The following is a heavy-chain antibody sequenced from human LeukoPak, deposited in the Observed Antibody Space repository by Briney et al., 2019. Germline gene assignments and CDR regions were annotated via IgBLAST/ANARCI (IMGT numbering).Heavy chain of an antibody. CDR3: ATVSELGFDAFDI. V-gene: IGHV1-24*01. CDR1: GYTLTELS. Sequence: ASVKVSCKVSGYTLTELSMHWVRQAPGKGLEWMGGFDPGDGETIYAQKFQGRVTMTEDTSTDTAYMELSSLRSEDTAVYYCATVSELGFDAFDIWGQGTMVTVSS. J-gene: IGHJ3*02. CDR2: FDPGDGET. D-gene: IGHD7-27*01.